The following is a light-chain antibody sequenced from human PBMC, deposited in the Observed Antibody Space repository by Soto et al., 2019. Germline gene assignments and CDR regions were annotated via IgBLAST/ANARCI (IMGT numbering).Light chain of an antibody. CDR1: YSISNY. J-gene: IGKJ5*01. CDR3: QQSYSTPIT. CDR2: AAS. Sequence: DIQLTQSGPSLSASVGDRVTITCRASYSISNYLNWYQHRPGKAPDLLIYAASTLQSGVPSRFSGSESGTEFTLTISSLQPEDSATYYCQQSYSTPITFGQGTRLEIK. V-gene: IGKV1-39*01.